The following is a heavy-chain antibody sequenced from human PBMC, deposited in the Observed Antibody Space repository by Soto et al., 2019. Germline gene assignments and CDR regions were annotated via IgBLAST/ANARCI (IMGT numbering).Heavy chain of an antibody. Sequence: PSETLSLTCTVSGGSISSYYWSWIRQPSGKGLEWIGYIYYRGSTNYNPSLKSRVTISVATSKNQFSLKLSSVTAADTAVYYCARVIGGYDYYYYYGMDVWGQGTTVPSP. CDR1: GGSISSYY. CDR3: ARVIGGYDYYYYYGMDV. J-gene: IGHJ6*02. D-gene: IGHD5-12*01. V-gene: IGHV4-59*01. CDR2: IYYRGST.